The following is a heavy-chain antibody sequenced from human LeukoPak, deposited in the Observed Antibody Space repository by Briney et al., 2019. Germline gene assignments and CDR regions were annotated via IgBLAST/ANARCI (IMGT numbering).Heavy chain of an antibody. CDR2: INHSGST. CDR3: ARGGIVATISDYFDY. J-gene: IGHJ4*02. V-gene: IGHV4-34*01. Sequence: PGGSLRLSCAASGFTFSSYAMSWVRQPPGKGLEWIGEINHSGSTNYNPSLKSRVTISVDTSKNQFSLKLSSVTAADTAVYYCARGGIVATISDYFDYWGQGTLVTVSS. D-gene: IGHD5-12*01. CDR1: GFTFSSYA.